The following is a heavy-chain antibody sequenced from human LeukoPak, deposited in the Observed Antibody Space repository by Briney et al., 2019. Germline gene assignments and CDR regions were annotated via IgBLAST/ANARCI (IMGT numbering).Heavy chain of an antibody. CDR1: GGSSSSYY. J-gene: IGHJ4*02. CDR3: ARGRLIVATGVYYFDY. CDR2: INCSGGT. Sequence: SETLSLTCTVSGGSSSSYYWSWIRQPPGKGLEWIGYINCSGGTNYNPSIGSRVTISGATSKNEFSLKLNSVTAADTAVYYCARGRLIVATGVYYFDYWGQGTLVTVSS. V-gene: IGHV4-4*09. D-gene: IGHD5-12*01.